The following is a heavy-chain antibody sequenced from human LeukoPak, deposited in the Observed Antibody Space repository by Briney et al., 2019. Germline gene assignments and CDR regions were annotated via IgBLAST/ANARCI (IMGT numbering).Heavy chain of an antibody. Sequence: GGSLRLSCAASGFTFSSYGMHWVRQAPGKGLEWVAFIRYDGSNKYYADYVKGRFTISRDNSKNTLYLQMNSLRAEDTAVYYCAKDYSSGWSEGGYYFDYWGQGTLVTVSS. CDR1: GFTFSSYG. V-gene: IGHV3-30*02. CDR3: AKDYSSGWSEGGYYFDY. J-gene: IGHJ4*02. D-gene: IGHD6-13*01. CDR2: IRYDGSNK.